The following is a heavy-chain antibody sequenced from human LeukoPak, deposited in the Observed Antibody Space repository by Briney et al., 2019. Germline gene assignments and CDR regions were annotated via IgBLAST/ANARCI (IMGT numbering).Heavy chain of an antibody. Sequence: SVKVSCKASGGTFSSYAISWVRQAPGQGLEWMGRIIPILGIANYAQKFQGRVTITADKSTSTAYMELSSLRSEDTAVYYCAVTTGGNYFDYWGQGTLVTVSS. J-gene: IGHJ4*02. CDR3: AVTTGGNYFDY. V-gene: IGHV1-69*04. CDR1: GGTFSSYA. D-gene: IGHD4-17*01. CDR2: IIPILGIA.